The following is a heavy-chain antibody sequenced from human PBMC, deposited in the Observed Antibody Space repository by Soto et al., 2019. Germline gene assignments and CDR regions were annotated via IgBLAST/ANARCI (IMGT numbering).Heavy chain of an antibody. CDR2: INHSGST. CDR1: GGSFSGYY. J-gene: IGHJ3*02. Sequence: PSETLSLTCAVYGGSFSGYYWSWIRQPPGKGLEWIGEINHSGSTNYNPSLKSRVTISVDTSKNQFSLKLSSVTAADTAVYYCARTRGSYRPDAFDIWGQGTMVT. CDR3: ARTRGSYRPDAFDI. V-gene: IGHV4-34*01. D-gene: IGHD3-16*02.